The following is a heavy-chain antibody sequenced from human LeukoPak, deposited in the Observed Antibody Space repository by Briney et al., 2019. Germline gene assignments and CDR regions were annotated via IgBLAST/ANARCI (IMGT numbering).Heavy chain of an antibody. Sequence: SVKVSCKASGGTFSSYAINWVRQASGQGLEWMGGIMPIFGTANYAQKFQGRVTITADESTSTAYMELSSLRSEDTAVYYCAREEESQDWFDPWGQGTLFTVSS. CDR1: GGTFSSYA. J-gene: IGHJ5*02. CDR2: IMPIFGTA. CDR3: AREEESQDWFDP. V-gene: IGHV1-69*13.